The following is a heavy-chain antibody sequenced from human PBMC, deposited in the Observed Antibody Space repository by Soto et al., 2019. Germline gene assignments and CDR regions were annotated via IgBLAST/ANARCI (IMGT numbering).Heavy chain of an antibody. CDR2: INPLPTSGST. CDR1: GYIFTNYY. Sequence: QVQLVQSGAEVKKTGDSVKVSCKASGYIFTNYYIHWVRQAPGQGLEWMAIINPLPTSGSTNYAQKFQGRVTVTRGTSTSTVYLELSSLRSDDTAVYYCARDLAAAAYWGQGTLVTVSS. V-gene: IGHV1-46*01. CDR3: ARDLAAAAY. D-gene: IGHD6-13*01. J-gene: IGHJ4*02.